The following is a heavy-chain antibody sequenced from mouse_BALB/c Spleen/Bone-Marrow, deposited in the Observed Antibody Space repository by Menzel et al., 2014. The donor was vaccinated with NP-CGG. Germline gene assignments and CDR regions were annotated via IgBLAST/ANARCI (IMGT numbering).Heavy chain of an antibody. D-gene: IGHD3-3*01. CDR1: GFTSTTYW. CDR3: ARGGRAMAF. CDR2: INPNNGRT. V-gene: IGHV1S81*02. Sequence: VQGVESGAALVKPGASVNLSCRASGFTSTTYWIHWVKQRPGQGLEWIGEINPNNGRTNYNERFKTKATLTVDKSSSTAYMQLSSLTSEDSAVYYCARGGRAMAFWGQGTSVTVSS. J-gene: IGHJ4*01.